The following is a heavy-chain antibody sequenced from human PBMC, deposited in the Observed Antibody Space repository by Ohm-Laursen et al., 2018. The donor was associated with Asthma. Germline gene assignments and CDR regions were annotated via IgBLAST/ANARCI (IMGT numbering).Heavy chain of an antibody. V-gene: IGHV3-23*01. D-gene: IGHD2-15*01. CDR3: AKDSSEVVAADEY. Sequence: SLRLSCAASGFTFNKHHMTWVRQAPGKGLEWVSAIDGSGGRTYYADSVKGRFTISRDNPRNTLYLQMNSLRAEDTAVNYCAKDSSEVVAADEYWGQGTLVTVSS. J-gene: IGHJ4*02. CDR1: GFTFNKHH. CDR2: IDGSGGRT.